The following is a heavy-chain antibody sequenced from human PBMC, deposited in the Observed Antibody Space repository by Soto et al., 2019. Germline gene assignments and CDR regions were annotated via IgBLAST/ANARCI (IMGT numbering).Heavy chain of an antibody. CDR1: GGSISSGGYY. CDR3: AASCVGCGGFNYYGIDA. Sequence: SETLSLACTVSGGSISSGGYYWSWIRQHPGKGLEWIGYIYYSGSTYYNPSLKSRVTISVDTSKNQFSLKLSSVTAADTAVYYCAASCVGCGGFNYYGIDAWGQGTTVT. J-gene: IGHJ6*02. V-gene: IGHV4-31*03. CDR2: IYYSGST. D-gene: IGHD2-21*01.